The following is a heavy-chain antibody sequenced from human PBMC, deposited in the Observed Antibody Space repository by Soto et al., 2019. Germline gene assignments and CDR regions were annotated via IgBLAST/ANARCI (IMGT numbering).Heavy chain of an antibody. J-gene: IGHJ5*02. CDR3: ARAAIHGSSCYFWFDP. V-gene: IGHV1-69*19. Sequence: QVQLVQSGSEVKMPGSSVKVSCKTSGGTFSRHAINWVRQAPGQVLEWMGGIIPLFGPTNYAQKFKRRVTFSADESTSTGYMELSRLTSEDAAVYYCARAAIHGSSCYFWFDPWGQGTLVTVSS. CDR1: GGTFSRHA. CDR2: IIPLFGPT. D-gene: IGHD2-2*01.